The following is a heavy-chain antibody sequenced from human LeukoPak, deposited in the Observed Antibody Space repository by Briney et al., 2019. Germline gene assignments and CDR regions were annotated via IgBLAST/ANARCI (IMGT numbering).Heavy chain of an antibody. CDR1: GFTFTGYW. CDR2: INEDGSIK. CDR3: ARASFQRWLQLGGD. J-gene: IGHJ4*02. D-gene: IGHD5-24*01. Sequence: GSLRLSCAASGFTFTGYWMSWVRQAPGKGLEWVANINEDGSIKYYVDSVKGRFTISRDNAKNSLYLQMNSLRDEDTAVYYCARASFQRWLQLGGDWGQGALVTVSS. V-gene: IGHV3-7*01.